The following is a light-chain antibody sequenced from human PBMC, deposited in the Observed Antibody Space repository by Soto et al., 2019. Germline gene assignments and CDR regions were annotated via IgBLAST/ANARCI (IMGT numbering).Light chain of an antibody. J-gene: IGKJ4*01. Sequence: EIVMTRSPATLSVSPGERATLSCRASQSISSTLAWYQQKPGQAPRLLMFRTSSRATGFPARFSGSGSGTEFNLTISSLQSEDFGVYYCQQYNNWPRATFGGGTKVEIK. CDR2: RTS. CDR3: QQYNNWPRAT. CDR1: QSISST. V-gene: IGKV3-15*01.